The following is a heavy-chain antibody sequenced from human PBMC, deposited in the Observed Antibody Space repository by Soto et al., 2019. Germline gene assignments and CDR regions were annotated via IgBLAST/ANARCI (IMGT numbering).Heavy chain of an antibody. CDR3: ARRARPDFYYMDV. CDR1: GFSLRDYW. V-gene: IGHV3-64*01. CDR2: ISGGGVGT. D-gene: IGHD6-6*01. J-gene: IGHJ6*03. Sequence: GGSLRLSCAASGFSLRDYWRHWVRQVPGKGLECVSGISGGGVGTYYANSVQGRFTISRDNSKNTVYLQMGSLRPEDMAVYYCARRARPDFYYMDVWGKGTTVTVSS.